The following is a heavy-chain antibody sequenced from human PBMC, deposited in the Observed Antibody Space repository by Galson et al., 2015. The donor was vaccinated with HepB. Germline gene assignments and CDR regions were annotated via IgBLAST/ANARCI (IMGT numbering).Heavy chain of an antibody. CDR1: GFTFSDYY. J-gene: IGHJ4*02. Sequence: SLRLSCAASGFTFSDYYMSWIRQAPGKGLEWVSYISSSSSYTNYADSVKGRFTISRDNAKNSPYLQMNSLRAEDTAVYYCARSPGGGSGSYYNVFAAGAVDFDYWGQGTLVTVSS. V-gene: IGHV3-11*06. CDR2: ISSSSSYT. D-gene: IGHD3-10*01. CDR3: ARSPGGGSGSYYNVFAAGAVDFDY.